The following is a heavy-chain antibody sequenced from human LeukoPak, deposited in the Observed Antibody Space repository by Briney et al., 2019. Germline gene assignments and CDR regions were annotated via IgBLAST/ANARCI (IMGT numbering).Heavy chain of an antibody. J-gene: IGHJ4*02. CDR3: ARDLVVVPAAIHYFDY. CDR1: GFTFSSYS. D-gene: IGHD2-2*01. Sequence: PGGSLRLSCAASGFTFSSYSMNWVRQAPGKGLEWVSSISSSSSYIYYADSVKGRFTISRDNAKNSLYLQMNSLRAEDTAVYYCARDLVVVPAAIHYFDYWGQGTLVTVSS. V-gene: IGHV3-21*01. CDR2: ISSSSSYI.